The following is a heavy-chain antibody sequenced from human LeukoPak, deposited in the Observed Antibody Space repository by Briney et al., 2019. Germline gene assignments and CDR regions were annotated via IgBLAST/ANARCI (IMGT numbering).Heavy chain of an antibody. D-gene: IGHD6-19*01. V-gene: IGHV1-8*02. J-gene: IGHJ4*02. CDR2: MNPNSGNT. Sequence: GASVKVSCKASGYTFTGYYMHWVRQAPGQGLEWMGWMNPNSGNTGYAQKFQGRVTMTRNTSISIAYMELSSLRSEDTAVYYCAKESRGWYFDYWGQGTLVTVSS. CDR3: AKESRGWYFDY. CDR1: GYTFTGYY.